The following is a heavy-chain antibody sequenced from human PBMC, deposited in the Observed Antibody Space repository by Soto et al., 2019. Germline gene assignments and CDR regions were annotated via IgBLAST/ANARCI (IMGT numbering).Heavy chain of an antibody. CDR2: MHHSGPI. CDR1: GDSITNNKW. Sequence: SETLSLTCSVSGDSITNNKWWSWVRQPPGKGLEWIGEMHHSGPIHYNAPLKSRATISVDKSRNQFSLQLTSVTAADTALYFCARHDNMTLGSQYLHSWXPGTLVTVS. CDR3: ARHDNMTLGSQYLHS. V-gene: IGHV4-4*02. D-gene: IGHD1-1*01. J-gene: IGHJ4*02.